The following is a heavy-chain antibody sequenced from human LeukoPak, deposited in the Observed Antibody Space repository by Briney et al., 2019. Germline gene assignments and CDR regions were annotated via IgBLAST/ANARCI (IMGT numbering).Heavy chain of an antibody. CDR2: IIPILGIA. CDR1: GYTFTSYG. J-gene: IGHJ4*02. D-gene: IGHD1-26*01. Sequence: GASVKVSCKASGYTFTSYGISWVRQAPGQGLEWMGRIIPILGIANYAQKFQGRVTITADKSTSTVYMELSSLRSEDTAVYYCARAVGATGYYFDYWGQGTLVTVSS. CDR3: ARAVGATGYYFDY. V-gene: IGHV1-69*04.